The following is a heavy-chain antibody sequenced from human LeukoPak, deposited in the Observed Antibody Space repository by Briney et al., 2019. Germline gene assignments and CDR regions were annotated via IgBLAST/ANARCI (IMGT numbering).Heavy chain of an antibody. CDR3: ARDVSLNCGGDCYDY. Sequence: GSLRLSCAASGFTFSSYSMNWVRQAPGKGLEWIGYIYYSGSTNYNPSLKSRVTISVDTSKNQFSLKLSSVTAADTAVYYCARDVSLNCGGDCYDYWGQGTLVTVSS. V-gene: IGHV4-59*01. CDR2: IYYSGST. J-gene: IGHJ4*02. CDR1: GFTFSSYS. D-gene: IGHD2-21*01.